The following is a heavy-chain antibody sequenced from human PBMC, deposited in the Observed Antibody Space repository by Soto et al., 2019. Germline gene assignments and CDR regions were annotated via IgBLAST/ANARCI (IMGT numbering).Heavy chain of an antibody. J-gene: IGHJ4*02. D-gene: IGHD1-26*01. CDR3: VRDDFGLGIDY. CDR1: GVTFSSYW. CDR2: IDSHGSYT. V-gene: IGHV3-74*01. Sequence: GGSLRLSCAASGVTFSSYWMHWVRQTPEKGLVWVSHIDSHGSYTTYADSVKGRFTISRDNAKNTLYLQMNSLRAEDTAVYYYVRDDFGLGIDYWGLGTLVTVSS.